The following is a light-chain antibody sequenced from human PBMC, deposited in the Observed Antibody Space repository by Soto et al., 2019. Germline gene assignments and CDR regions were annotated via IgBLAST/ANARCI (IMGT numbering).Light chain of an antibody. CDR1: QSISSY. CDR2: AAS. V-gene: IGKV1-39*01. Sequence: DIQMTQSPSSLSASVPARLPITCRASQSISSYLNWYQQKPGKAPKLLLYAASTLQSGVPSRFSGSGSGTDFTLTISSLQPEDFAVYYCQQYNNWPRTFGQGTKVDIK. J-gene: IGKJ1*01. CDR3: QQYNNWPRT.